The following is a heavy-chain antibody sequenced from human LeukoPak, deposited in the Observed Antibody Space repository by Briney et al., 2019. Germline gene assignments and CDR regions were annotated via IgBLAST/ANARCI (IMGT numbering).Heavy chain of an antibody. CDR2: INWNGGST. Sequence: PGGSLRLSCAASGFTFDDYGMSWVRQAPGKGLEWVSGINWNGGSTGYADSVKGRFTISRDNSKNTLYLQMNSLRAEDTAVYYCAKDQDSRYYYGSGLDYWGQGTLVTVSS. CDR3: AKDQDSRYYYGSGLDY. V-gene: IGHV3-20*04. J-gene: IGHJ4*02. D-gene: IGHD3-10*01. CDR1: GFTFDDYG.